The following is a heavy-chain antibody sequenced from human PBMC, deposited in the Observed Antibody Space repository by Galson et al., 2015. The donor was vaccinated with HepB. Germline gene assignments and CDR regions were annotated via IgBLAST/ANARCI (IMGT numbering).Heavy chain of an antibody. V-gene: IGHV5-10-1*01. Sequence: QSGAEVTKPGESLRISCQGSGYRFTKYWITWVRQMPGAAPEWMGNIDPSDSDANYSPSFRGHVIISVDKSTNTAYLQWSSLKASDTAIYYCARHHGSGTYYHFDDWGQGTLVTVSS. J-gene: IGHJ4*02. CDR3: ARHHGSGTYYHFDD. D-gene: IGHD3-10*01. CDR1: GYRFTKYW. CDR2: IDPSDSDA.